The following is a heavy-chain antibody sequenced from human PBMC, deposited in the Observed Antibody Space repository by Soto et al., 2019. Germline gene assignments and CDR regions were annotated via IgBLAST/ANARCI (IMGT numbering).Heavy chain of an antibody. D-gene: IGHD6-6*01. CDR2: ISGSGGST. Sequence: GGTLRLSCAASGFTFSSYAMSWVRQSPGKGLEWISAISGSGGSTYYADSVKGRFSIDRGKSKNTLYLQMNSRRAEDKAIYYCSKDEPRVIAARPSYDIGTDAWGQAPTV. CDR1: GFTFSSYA. CDR3: SKDEPRVIAARPSYDIGTDA. J-gene: IGHJ6*02. V-gene: IGHV3-23*01.